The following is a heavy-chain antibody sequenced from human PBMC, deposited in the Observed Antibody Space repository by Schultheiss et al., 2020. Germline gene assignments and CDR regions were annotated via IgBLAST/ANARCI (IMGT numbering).Heavy chain of an antibody. J-gene: IGHJ4*02. V-gene: IGHV3-33*08. D-gene: IGHD3-22*01. CDR3: AREISSGHLDYFDY. CDR2: IWYDGSNK. CDR1: GFIFSGYS. Sequence: GGSLRLSCAASGFIFSGYSMNWVRQAPGKGLEWVAVIWYDGSNKYYADSVKGRFTISRDNSKNTLYLQMNSLRPEDTAVYYCAREISSGHLDYFDYWGQGTLVTVSS.